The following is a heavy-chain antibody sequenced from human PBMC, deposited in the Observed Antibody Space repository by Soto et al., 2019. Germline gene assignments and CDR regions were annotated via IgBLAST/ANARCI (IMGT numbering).Heavy chain of an antibody. J-gene: IGHJ3*02. D-gene: IGHD2-21*02. Sequence: SETLSLTCAVYGGSFSGYYWSWIRQPPGKGLEWIGEINHSGSTNYNPSLKSRVTISVDTSKNQFSLKLSSVTAADTAVYYCARGGYCGGDCYSHAFDIWGQGTMVTVSS. CDR3: ARGGYCGGDCYSHAFDI. CDR1: GGSFSGYY. V-gene: IGHV4-34*01. CDR2: INHSGST.